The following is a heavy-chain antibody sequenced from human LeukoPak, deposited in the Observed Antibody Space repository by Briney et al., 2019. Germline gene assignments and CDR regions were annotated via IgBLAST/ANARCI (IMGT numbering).Heavy chain of an antibody. Sequence: SETLSLTCAVSGYSISSGYYWGWIRQPPGKGLEWIGSIYHSGSTYYNPSLKSRVTISVDTSKNQFSLKLSSVTAADTAVYYCARFYGRALDYWGQGTLVTVSS. CDR2: IYHSGST. CDR3: ARFYGRALDY. D-gene: IGHD4-17*01. V-gene: IGHV4-38-2*01. CDR1: GYSISSGYY. J-gene: IGHJ4*02.